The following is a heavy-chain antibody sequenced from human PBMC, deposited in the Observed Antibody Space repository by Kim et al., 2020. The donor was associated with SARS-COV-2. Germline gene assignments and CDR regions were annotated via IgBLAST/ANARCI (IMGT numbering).Heavy chain of an antibody. D-gene: IGHD3-22*01. Sequence: GGSLRLSCAASGFTFSGSNIHWVRQASGKGLEWVGRISTRPKSYATAYSASVKGRITISRDDSKNTAYLHLNSLRAEDTAVYYCTSLTTSVETYWGQGT. CDR1: GFTFSGSN. CDR3: TSLTTSVETY. CDR2: ISTRPKSYAT. J-gene: IGHJ4*02. V-gene: IGHV3-73*01.